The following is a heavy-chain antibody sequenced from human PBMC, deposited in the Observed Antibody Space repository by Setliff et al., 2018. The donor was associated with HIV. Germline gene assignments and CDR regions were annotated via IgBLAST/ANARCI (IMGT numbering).Heavy chain of an antibody. CDR2: INTNTGNP. Sequence: ASVKVSCKASGYTFTSYAMNWVRQAPGQGLEWMGWINTNTGNPTYAQGFTGRFVFSVDTSVSTAYLQISGLKADDTAVYYCARALYGEYGGDLNWLDPWGQGTLVTVSS. J-gene: IGHJ5*02. D-gene: IGHD4-17*01. V-gene: IGHV7-4-1*02. CDR1: GYTFTSYA. CDR3: ARALYGEYGGDLNWLDP.